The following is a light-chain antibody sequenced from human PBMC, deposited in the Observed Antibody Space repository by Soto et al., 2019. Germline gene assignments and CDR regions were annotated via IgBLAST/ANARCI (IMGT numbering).Light chain of an antibody. CDR1: QSVGNY. J-gene: IGKJ3*01. V-gene: IGKV3-11*01. CDR3: QHRRT. Sequence: EVVLTQSPATLSLSPGERATLSCRASQSVGNYLAWYQQKPGQAPRLLIYDASNRATGIPARFSGSGSGTDFTLTISNLDPEDFAVYYCQHRRTFGPGTKVDIK. CDR2: DAS.